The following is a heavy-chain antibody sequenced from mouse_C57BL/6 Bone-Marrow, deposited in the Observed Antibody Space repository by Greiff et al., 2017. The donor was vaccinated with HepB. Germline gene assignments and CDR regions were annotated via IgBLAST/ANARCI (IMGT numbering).Heavy chain of an antibody. D-gene: IGHD1-1*01. J-gene: IGHJ1*03. CDR1: GFTFSSYG. CDR3: ASATTVVASNWYFDV. CDR2: ISSGGSYT. V-gene: IGHV5-6*02. Sequence: DVMLVESGGDLVKPGGSLKLSCAASGFTFSSYGMSWVRQTPDKRLEWVATISSGGSYTYYPDSVKGRFTISRDNAKNTLYLQMSSLKSEDTAMYYCASATTVVASNWYFDVWGTGTTVTVSS.